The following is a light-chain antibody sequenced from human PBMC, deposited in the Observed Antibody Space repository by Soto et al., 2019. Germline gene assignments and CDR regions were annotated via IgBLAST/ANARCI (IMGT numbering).Light chain of an antibody. Sequence: EIVLTQSPGTLSLSPGERSTFYCRASQSVSSNYLAWYQQKPGQAPRLLIYDASNRATGIPARFSGSGSGTDFTLTISSLEPEDFAIYYCQQRSNWPPITFGQGTRLEIK. CDR3: QQRSNWPPIT. J-gene: IGKJ5*01. CDR1: QSVSSNY. CDR2: DAS. V-gene: IGKV3-11*01.